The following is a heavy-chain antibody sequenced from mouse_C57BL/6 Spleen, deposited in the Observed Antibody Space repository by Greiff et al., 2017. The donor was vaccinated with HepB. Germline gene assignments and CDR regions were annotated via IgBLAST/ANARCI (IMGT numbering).Heavy chain of an antibody. CDR3: ARGGYSNYGGYYYAMDY. CDR2: ISDGGSYT. D-gene: IGHD2-5*01. V-gene: IGHV5-4*01. CDR1: GFTFSSYA. Sequence: EVQRVESGGGLVKPGGSLKLSCAASGFTFSSYAMSWVRQTPDQRLEWVATISDGGSYTYYPDNVKGRFTISRDNAKNNLYLQMSHLKSEDTAMYYWARGGYSNYGGYYYAMDYWGQGTSVTVSS. J-gene: IGHJ4*01.